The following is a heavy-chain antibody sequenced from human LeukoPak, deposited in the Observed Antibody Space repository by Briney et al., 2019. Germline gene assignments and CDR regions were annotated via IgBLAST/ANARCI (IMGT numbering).Heavy chain of an antibody. CDR1: GFTFSSYG. D-gene: IGHD5-12*01. Sequence: PGGSLRLSCAASGFTFSSYGMHWVRQAPGKGLEWVAFIRYDGSNKYYADSVKGRFTISRDNSKNTLYLQMNSLRAEDTAVYYCASLATTTNYFDYWGQGTLVTVSS. J-gene: IGHJ4*02. CDR2: IRYDGSNK. V-gene: IGHV3-30*02. CDR3: ASLATTTNYFDY.